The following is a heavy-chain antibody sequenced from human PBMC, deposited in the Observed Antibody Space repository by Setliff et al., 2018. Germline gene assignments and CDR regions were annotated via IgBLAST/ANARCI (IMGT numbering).Heavy chain of an antibody. CDR2: IYHSGST. V-gene: IGHV4-4*02. J-gene: IGHJ4*02. CDR1: GGSISSSNW. D-gene: IGHD6-13*01. Sequence: PSETLSLTCAVSGGSISSSNWWSWVRQPPGKGLEWIGEIYHSGSTNYNPSLKSRVTISVDTSKNQFSLKLSSVTAADTAVYYCARGRIAAALYYFDYWGQGTLVTVS. CDR3: ARGRIAAALYYFDY.